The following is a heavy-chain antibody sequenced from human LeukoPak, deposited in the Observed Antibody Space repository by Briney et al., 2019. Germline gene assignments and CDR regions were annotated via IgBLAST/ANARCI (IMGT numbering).Heavy chain of an antibody. CDR1: GGSISSSNDY. D-gene: IGHD2-15*01. V-gene: IGHV4-39*07. Sequence: SETLSLTCTVSGGSISSSNDYWVWIRQPPEKGLEYIGSVYYRGSTNYKPSLKSRVTISVDTSKNQFSLKLNSVTAADTAVYFCARTGYCSGGSCYPYYYYGMDVWGQGTTVTVSS. CDR2: VYYRGST. J-gene: IGHJ6*02. CDR3: ARTGYCSGGSCYPYYYYGMDV.